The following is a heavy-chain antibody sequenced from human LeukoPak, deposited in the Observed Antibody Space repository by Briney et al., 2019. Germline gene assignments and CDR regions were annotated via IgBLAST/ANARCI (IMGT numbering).Heavy chain of an antibody. CDR1: GFTFSNAW. Sequence: PGGSLRLSCAASGFTFSNAWMSWVRQAPGKGLEWVGRIKSKTDGGTTDYAAPVKGRFTISRDDPKNTLYLQMNSLKTEDTAVYYCTTISCSSTSCYLPGNYYYYMDVWGKGTTVTVSS. D-gene: IGHD2-2*01. J-gene: IGHJ6*03. V-gene: IGHV3-15*01. CDR3: TTISCSSTSCYLPGNYYYYMDV. CDR2: IKSKTDGGTT.